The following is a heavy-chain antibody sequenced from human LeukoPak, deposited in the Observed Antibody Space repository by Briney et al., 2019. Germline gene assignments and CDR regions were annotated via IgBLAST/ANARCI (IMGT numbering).Heavy chain of an antibody. D-gene: IGHD6-13*01. CDR2: INHSGST. V-gene: IGHV4-34*01. J-gene: IGHJ6*03. CDR1: GGSFSGYY. Sequence: SETLSLTCAVYGGSFSGYYWSWIRQPPGKGLEWIGEINHSGSTNYNPSLKSRVTISVDTSKNQFSLKLSSVTAADTVVYYCARGVELVHYYYYYYMDVWGKGTTVTVSS. CDR3: ARGVELVHYYYYYYMDV.